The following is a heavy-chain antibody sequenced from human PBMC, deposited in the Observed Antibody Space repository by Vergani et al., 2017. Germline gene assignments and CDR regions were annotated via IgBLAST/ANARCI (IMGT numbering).Heavy chain of an antibody. CDR2: ISYDGNKK. J-gene: IGHJ4*02. Sequence: QVQLVESGGGEVQPGRSLRLSCSAAGFPFSDYGVHWVRQAPGKGLEWVSVISYDGNKKNYADSVKGRFTISRDNSKNTLYLEMNALRAEDTAVYYCAKAYSSGWYRQGVSFDYWGQGTLVTVSS. CDR1: GFPFSDYG. CDR3: AKAYSSGWYRQGVSFDY. D-gene: IGHD6-19*01. V-gene: IGHV3-30*18.